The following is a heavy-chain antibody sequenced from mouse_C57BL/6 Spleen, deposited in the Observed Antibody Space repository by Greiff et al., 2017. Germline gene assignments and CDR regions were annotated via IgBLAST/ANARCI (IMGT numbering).Heavy chain of an antibody. J-gene: IGHJ2*01. V-gene: IGHV5-17*01. D-gene: IGHD2-5*01. CDR3: ARGSNFYYFDY. CDR2: ISSGSSTI. CDR1: GFTFSDYG. Sequence: DVMLVESGGGLVKPGGSLKLSCAASGFTFSDYGMHWVRQAPEKGLEWVAYISSGSSTIYYADTVKGRFTISRDNAKNTLFLQMTSLRSEDTAMYYCARGSNFYYFDYWGQGTTLTVSS.